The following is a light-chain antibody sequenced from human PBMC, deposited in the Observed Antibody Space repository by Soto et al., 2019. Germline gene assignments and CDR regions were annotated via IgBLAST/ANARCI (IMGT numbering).Light chain of an antibody. CDR3: SSYTSSTTLV. CDR1: SSDLGDYNY. J-gene: IGLJ2*01. Sequence: QFVLTQPASVSGSPGQSITIPCTGTSSDLGDYNYVSWYQQHPGKAPKLMIYDVIYRPSGVSNRFSGSKSGNTASLTISGLQAVDEADYYCSSYTSSTTLVFGGGTKLTVL. V-gene: IGLV2-14*01. CDR2: DVI.